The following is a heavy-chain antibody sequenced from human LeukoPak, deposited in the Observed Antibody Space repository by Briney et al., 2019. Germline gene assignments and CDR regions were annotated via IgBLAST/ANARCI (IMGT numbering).Heavy chain of an antibody. J-gene: IGHJ5*02. CDR3: ARAGRWLRKLKSGDWFDP. Sequence: SVKVSCXASGGTFSSYAISWVRQAPGQGLVWMGGIIPIFGTANYAQKFQGRVTITTDESTSTAYMELSSLRSEDTAVYYCARAGRWLRKLKSGDWFDPWGQGTLVTVSS. D-gene: IGHD5-24*01. CDR1: GGTFSSYA. V-gene: IGHV1-69*05. CDR2: IIPIFGTA.